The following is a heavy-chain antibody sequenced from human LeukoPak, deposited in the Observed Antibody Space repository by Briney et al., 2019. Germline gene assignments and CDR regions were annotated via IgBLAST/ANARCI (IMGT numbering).Heavy chain of an antibody. D-gene: IGHD2-2*01. CDR1: GFSFSSSI. J-gene: IGHJ3*02. Sequence: GGALRLSCAASGFSFSSSIMNWVRQAPGKGLGWVSYIGSSSSTIYYADSVKGRFTISRDNAKNSLYLQMNSLRAEDTAVYYCAREYTSDAFDIWGQGTVVTVSS. V-gene: IGHV3-48*01. CDR2: IGSSSSTI. CDR3: AREYTSDAFDI.